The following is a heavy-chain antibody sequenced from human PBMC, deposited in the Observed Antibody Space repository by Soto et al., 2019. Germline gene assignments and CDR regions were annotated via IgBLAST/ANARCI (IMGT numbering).Heavy chain of an antibody. CDR1: GGTFSSYA. D-gene: IGHD3-10*01. Sequence: QVQLVQSGAELKKPGSSVKVSCKASGGTFSSYAISWVRQAPGQGLEWMGGFIPIFGTENYAQKFQGRVTITADDSTSTAYMELSSLRSEDTAVYYCASNGVRVVAKPYYYYGIDVWGQGTTVNVPS. CDR2: FIPIFGTE. V-gene: IGHV1-69*01. CDR3: ASNGVRVVAKPYYYYGIDV. J-gene: IGHJ6*02.